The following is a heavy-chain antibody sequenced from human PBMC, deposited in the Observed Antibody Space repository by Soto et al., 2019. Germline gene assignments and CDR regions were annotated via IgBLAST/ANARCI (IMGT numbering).Heavy chain of an antibody. CDR3: ARDDRNYVDWFDP. D-gene: IGHD4-4*01. CDR1: GYTFTSYG. CDR2: ISAYYGNT. V-gene: IGHV1-18*01. Sequence: ASVKVSCKASGYTFTSYGISWVRQAPGQGLEWMGWISAYYGNTNYAQKLQGRVTITTDTSTSTAYIELRSLRSDDTVVYYCARDDRNYVDWFDPWGQGTLVTVSS. J-gene: IGHJ5*01.